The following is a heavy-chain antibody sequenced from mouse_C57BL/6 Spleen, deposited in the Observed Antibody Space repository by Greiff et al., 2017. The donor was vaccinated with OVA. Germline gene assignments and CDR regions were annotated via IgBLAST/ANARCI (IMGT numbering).Heavy chain of an antibody. CDR3: ARDRDGSSTWDY. J-gene: IGHJ2*01. CDR1: GFTFSDYY. Sequence: EVQRVESEGGLVQPGSSMKLSCTASGFTFSDYYMAWVRQVPEKGLEWVANINYDGSSTYYLDSLKSRFIISRDNAKNILYLQMSSLKSEDTATYYCARDRDGSSTWDYWGQGTTLTVSS. D-gene: IGHD1-1*01. V-gene: IGHV5-16*01. CDR2: INYDGSST.